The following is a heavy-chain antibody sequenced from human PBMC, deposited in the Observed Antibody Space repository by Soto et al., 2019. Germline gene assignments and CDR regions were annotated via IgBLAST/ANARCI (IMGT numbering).Heavy chain of an antibody. D-gene: IGHD3-10*01. V-gene: IGHV3-23*01. J-gene: IGHJ4*02. Sequence: EVQLLESGGGLEQPGGSLRLSCTASGFTFSSYAMSWVRQAPGKGLEWVSGMSGSGSSTYYADSVKGRFTISRDNSKNTLYLQMNSLRAEDTAVYYCAKHDGSLLWFANFDYWGQGTLVTVSS. CDR1: GFTFSSYA. CDR2: MSGSGSST. CDR3: AKHDGSLLWFANFDY.